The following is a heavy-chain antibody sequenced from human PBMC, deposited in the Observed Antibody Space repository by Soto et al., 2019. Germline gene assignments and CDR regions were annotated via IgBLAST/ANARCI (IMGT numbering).Heavy chain of an antibody. V-gene: IGHV1-69*13. J-gene: IGHJ4*02. D-gene: IGHD2-21*02. CDR1: GGTFSSYA. CDR2: IIPIFGTA. Sequence: SVKVSCKASGGTFSSYAISWVRQAPGQGLEWMGGIIPIFGTANYAQKFQGRVTITADESTSTAYMELSSLRSEDTAVYYCACGTAIASYFDYWGQGTLVTVSS. CDR3: ACGTAIASYFDY.